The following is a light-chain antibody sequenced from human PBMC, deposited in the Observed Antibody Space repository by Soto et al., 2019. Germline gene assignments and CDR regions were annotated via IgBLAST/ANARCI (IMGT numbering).Light chain of an antibody. Sequence: EIVLTQSPGTLSLSPGERATLSCRASQSVSSTYLAWYQQKPGLAPRLLIYGTSSRATGIPDRFSGSGSGTDFTLTISRLQPEDFALYYCQQYGSSPWTFGKGTKVDIK. V-gene: IGKV3-20*01. J-gene: IGKJ1*01. CDR3: QQYGSSPWT. CDR2: GTS. CDR1: QSVSSTY.